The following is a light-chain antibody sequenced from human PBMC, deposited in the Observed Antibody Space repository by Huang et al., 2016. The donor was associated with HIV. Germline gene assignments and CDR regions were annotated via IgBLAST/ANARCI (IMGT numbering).Light chain of an antibody. CDR1: QAIGTS. CDR3: QQLHAYPIT. CDR2: GAS. Sequence: HLTQSPPSLSASVGDSVFISCRASQAIGTSLPWYQQRTGRAPKLLISGASTVQTGVPSRFSGYSAGTFFTLFITDLQPEDFATYYCQQLHAYPITFGQGTRLDIK. V-gene: IGKV1-13*02. J-gene: IGKJ5*01.